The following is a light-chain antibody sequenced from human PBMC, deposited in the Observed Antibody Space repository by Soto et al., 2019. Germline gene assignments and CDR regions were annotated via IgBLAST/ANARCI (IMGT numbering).Light chain of an antibody. CDR1: QSISSY. J-gene: IGKJ5*01. V-gene: IGKV1-39*01. Sequence: IQRTHAPSSLSASVVDRVTITFSASQSISSYLNWYQQKPGKATKLLIYAASSLQSGVPSRFSGSGSGTDFTLNISSLQPEDFAVYYCQQYNNWPAITFGPGTRLEI. CDR3: QQYNNWPAIT. CDR2: AAS.